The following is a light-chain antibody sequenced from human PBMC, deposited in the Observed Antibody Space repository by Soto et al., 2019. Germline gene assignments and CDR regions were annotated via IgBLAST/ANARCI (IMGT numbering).Light chain of an antibody. CDR3: QQYATSPFT. CDR1: QSITSSF. J-gene: IGKJ3*01. CDR2: GAS. Sequence: SVSRGGGATLSCSASQSITSSFLAWYQQKSGQAPRLLIYGASSRATGIPDRFSGSGSGTDFTLTIGRLEPEDSAVYFCQQYATSPFTFGRGTKVDIK. V-gene: IGKV3-20*01.